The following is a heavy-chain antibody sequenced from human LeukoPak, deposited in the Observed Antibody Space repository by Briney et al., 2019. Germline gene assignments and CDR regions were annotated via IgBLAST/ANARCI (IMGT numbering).Heavy chain of an antibody. CDR1: GGTFSSYA. CDR3: ARTKAVAGTVDWFDP. Sequence: ASVKVSCKASGGTFSSYAISWVRQAPGQGLEWMGGIIPIFGTANYAQKFQGRVTITTDESTSTAYMELSSLGSEDTAVYYCARTKAVAGTVDWFDPWGQGTLVTVSS. D-gene: IGHD6-19*01. CDR2: IIPIFGTA. J-gene: IGHJ5*02. V-gene: IGHV1-69*05.